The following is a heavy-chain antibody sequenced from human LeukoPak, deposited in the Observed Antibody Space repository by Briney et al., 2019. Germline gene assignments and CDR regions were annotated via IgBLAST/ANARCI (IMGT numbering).Heavy chain of an antibody. CDR1: GFTFSSYS. CDR2: ISSSSSYI. Sequence: GGSLRLSCAASGFTFSSYSMNWVRQAPGKGLEWVSSISSSSSYIYYADSVKGRFTISRDNAKNSLYLQMNSLRAEDTAVYYCARDLEGGSDAFDIWGQGTMVTVSS. CDR3: ARDLEGGSDAFDI. V-gene: IGHV3-21*01. D-gene: IGHD3-3*01. J-gene: IGHJ3*02.